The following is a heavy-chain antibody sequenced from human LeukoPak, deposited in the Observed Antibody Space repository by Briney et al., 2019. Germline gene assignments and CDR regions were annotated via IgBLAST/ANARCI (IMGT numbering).Heavy chain of an antibody. V-gene: IGHV3-64*04. CDR2: ISSNGGST. CDR1: GFTFSSYA. J-gene: IGHJ4*02. CDR3: AKDSEDGHNWAPFDY. D-gene: IGHD5-24*01. Sequence: GGSLRLSCAASGFTFSSYAMHWVRQAPGKGLEYVSAISSNGGSTYYADSVKGRFTISRDNPKNTLYLQMNSLRADDTAVYYCAKDSEDGHNWAPFDYWGQGTLVTVSS.